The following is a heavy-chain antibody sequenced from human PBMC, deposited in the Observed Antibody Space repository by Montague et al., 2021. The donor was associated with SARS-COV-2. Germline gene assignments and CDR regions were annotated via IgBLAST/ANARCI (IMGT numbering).Heavy chain of an antibody. CDR1: GDSMSSGRYY. J-gene: IGHJ4*02. D-gene: IGHD5-24*01. CDR3: ARDHEMASQPGYFDA. CDR2: IYSSGTT. V-gene: IGHV4-61*02. Sequence: TLSLTCTVSGDSMSSGRYYWTWIRQPAGKRLEWIGRIYSSGTTNYNPSLKSPVTLLVDTPKNQFSLKLNSVTAADTAVYFCARDHEMASQPGYFDAWGQGTLVTVSS.